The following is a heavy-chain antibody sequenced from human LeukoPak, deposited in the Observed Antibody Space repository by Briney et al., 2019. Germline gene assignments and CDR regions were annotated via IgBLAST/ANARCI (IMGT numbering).Heavy chain of an antibody. J-gene: IGHJ4*02. CDR2: MSGSGGST. V-gene: IGHV3-23*01. Sequence: GGSLRLSCAASGFTFSSYAMSWIRQAPGKGLEWVSAMSGSGGSTYYADSVKGRFNTSRDNSKNTMYLQMNRLRAEDTAVYYCAKEGHYYDSSGYLDYWGQGTLVTVSS. CDR1: GFTFSSYA. D-gene: IGHD3-22*01. CDR3: AKEGHYYDSSGYLDY.